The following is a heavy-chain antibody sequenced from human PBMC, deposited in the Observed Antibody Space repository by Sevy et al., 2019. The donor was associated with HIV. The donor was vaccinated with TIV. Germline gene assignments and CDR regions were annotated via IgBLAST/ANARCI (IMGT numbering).Heavy chain of an antibody. CDR1: GFSVSSNY. Sequence: GGSLRLSCAASGFSVSSNYMSWVRQAPGKGLEWVSVIYSGGSTYYADSVKGRFTISRDNSKNTLYLQMNSLRAEDTAVYYCARYSSGWKSWFDPWGQGPLVTVSS. V-gene: IGHV3-53*01. D-gene: IGHD6-19*01. CDR3: ARYSSGWKSWFDP. CDR2: IYSGGST. J-gene: IGHJ5*02.